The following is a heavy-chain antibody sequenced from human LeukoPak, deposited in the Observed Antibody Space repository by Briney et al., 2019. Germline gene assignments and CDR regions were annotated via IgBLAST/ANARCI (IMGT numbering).Heavy chain of an antibody. CDR1: GFPFNNYA. D-gene: IGHD6-13*01. V-gene: IGHV3-23*01. CDR2: IGGSGGST. J-gene: IGHJ4*02. CDR3: AKDALSSWYTNSLAY. Sequence: GGSLRLCCAASGFPFNNYAMSWVRQAPGKGLEWISGIGGSGGSTYYADSVKGRFTISRDNSKNTLYLQMNSLRAEDTAVYYCAKDALSSWYTNSLAYWGQGTLVTVSS.